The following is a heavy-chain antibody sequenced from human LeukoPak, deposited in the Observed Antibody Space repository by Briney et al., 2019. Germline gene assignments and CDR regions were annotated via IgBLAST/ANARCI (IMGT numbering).Heavy chain of an antibody. V-gene: IGHV1-24*01. D-gene: IGHD3-22*01. CDR2: FDPEDGET. CDR1: GYTLTELS. J-gene: IGHJ4*02. Sequence: VASVKVSCKVSGYTLTELSMHWVRQAPGKGLEWMGGFDPEDGETIYAQKFQGRVTMTEDTSTDTAYMELSSLRSEDTAVYYCATRGNYYDSSGYYYFDYWGQGTLVTVSS. CDR3: ATRGNYYDSSGYYYFDY.